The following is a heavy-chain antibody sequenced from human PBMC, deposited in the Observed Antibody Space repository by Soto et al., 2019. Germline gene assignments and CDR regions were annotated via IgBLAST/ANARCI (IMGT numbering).Heavy chain of an antibody. CDR1: GYTFTSYG. D-gene: IGHD6-13*01. J-gene: IGHJ6*02. V-gene: IGHV1-18*01. Sequence: QVQLVQSGAEVKKPGASVKVSCKASGYTFTSYGISRVRQAPGQGLEWMGWISAYNGNTNYAQKLQGRVTMTTDTDTSTAYMELRSLRSDDTAVYYCARGPAAERDYYYYYGMDVWGQGTTVTVSS. CDR3: ARGPAAERDYYYYYGMDV. CDR2: ISAYNGNT.